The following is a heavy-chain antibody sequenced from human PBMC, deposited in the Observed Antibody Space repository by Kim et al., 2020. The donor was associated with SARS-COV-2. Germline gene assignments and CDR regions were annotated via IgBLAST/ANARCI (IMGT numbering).Heavy chain of an antibody. J-gene: IGHJ4*02. CDR1: GGSISSSNW. Sequence: SETLSLTCAVSGGSISSSNWWSWVRQPPGKGLEWIGEIYHSGSTNYNPSLKSRVTISVDKSNNQFSLKLSSVTAADTAVYYCARRVRITIFGVVTYFDYWGQGTLVTVSS. V-gene: IGHV4-4*02. CDR3: ARRVRITIFGVVTYFDY. D-gene: IGHD3-3*01. CDR2: IYHSGST.